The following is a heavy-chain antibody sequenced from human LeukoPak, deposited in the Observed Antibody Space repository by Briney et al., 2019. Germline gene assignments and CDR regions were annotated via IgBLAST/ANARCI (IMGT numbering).Heavy chain of an antibody. D-gene: IGHD6-13*01. V-gene: IGHV1-18*01. CDR1: GYTFTSYG. Sequence: ASVKVSCKASGYTFTSYGISWVRQAPGQGLEWMGWISAYNGNTNYAQKLQGRVTMTTDTSTSTAYMELRSLRSDDTAVYYCARDRPRYSSSWYFGRVVGSYYMGVWGKGTTVTVSS. J-gene: IGHJ6*03. CDR3: ARDRPRYSSSWYFGRVVGSYYMGV. CDR2: ISAYNGNT.